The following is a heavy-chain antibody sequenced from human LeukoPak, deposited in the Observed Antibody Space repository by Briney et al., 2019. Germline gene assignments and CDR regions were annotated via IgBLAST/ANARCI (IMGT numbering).Heavy chain of an antibody. D-gene: IGHD3-22*01. CDR2: IKSDGST. Sequence: PGGSPRLSCAASGFTFSTYWMHWVRQAPGKGLVWVSRIKSDGSTNYADSVKGRFTISRDNAKNTVSLQMNSLRPEDTGVYYCARAPSEIGGYYPEYFRHWGQRTLVTVSS. V-gene: IGHV3-74*01. J-gene: IGHJ1*01. CDR3: ARAPSEIGGYYPEYFRH. CDR1: GFTFSTYW.